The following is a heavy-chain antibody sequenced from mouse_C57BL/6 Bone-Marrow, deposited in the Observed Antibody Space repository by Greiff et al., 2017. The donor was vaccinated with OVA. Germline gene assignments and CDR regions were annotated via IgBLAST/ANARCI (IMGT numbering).Heavy chain of an antibody. CDR2: IDPENGDT. CDR3: TTTGYYPFAY. J-gene: IGHJ3*01. CDR1: GFNIKDDY. Sequence: VQLQQPGAELVRPGASVKLSCTASGFNIKDDYMHWVKQRPEQGLEWIGWIDPENGDTEYASKFQGKATITADTSSNTAYLQLSSLTSEDTAVYYCTTTGYYPFAYWGQGTLVTVSA. V-gene: IGHV14-4*01. D-gene: IGHD2-3*01.